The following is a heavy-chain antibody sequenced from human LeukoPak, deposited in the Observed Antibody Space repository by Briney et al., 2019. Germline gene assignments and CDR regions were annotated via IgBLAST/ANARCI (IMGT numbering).Heavy chain of an antibody. Sequence: ASVKVSCKASGYTFTGYYMHWVRQALGQGLEWMGWINPNSGGTNYAQKFQGRVTMTTDTSISTAYMEVSRLRSDDTAVYYCARVRIGQQLDKYYYYAMDVWGQGTTVTVSS. J-gene: IGHJ6*02. V-gene: IGHV1-2*02. CDR2: INPNSGGT. D-gene: IGHD6-13*01. CDR3: ARVRIGQQLDKYYYYAMDV. CDR1: GYTFTGYY.